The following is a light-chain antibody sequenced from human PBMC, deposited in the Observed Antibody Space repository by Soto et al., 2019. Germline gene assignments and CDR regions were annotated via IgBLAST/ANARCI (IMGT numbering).Light chain of an antibody. J-gene: IGKJ3*01. CDR1: QSVSSSY. CDR3: QQYGSSPPFT. CDR2: GAS. Sequence: EIVLTQSPGTLSLSPGERDTLSCRASQSVSSSYLAWYQQKPGQAPRLLIYGASSRATGIPDRFGGSGSGTDFTLTISRLEPEDFAVYYCQQYGSSPPFTFGPGTKVDIK. V-gene: IGKV3-20*01.